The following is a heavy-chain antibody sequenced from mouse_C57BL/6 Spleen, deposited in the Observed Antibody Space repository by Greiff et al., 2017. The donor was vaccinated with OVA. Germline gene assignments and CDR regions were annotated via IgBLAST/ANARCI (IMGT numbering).Heavy chain of an antibody. CDR1: GYSITSDY. D-gene: IGHD1-1*01. CDR3: ATGYYGSSPWFAY. CDR2: ISYSGST. J-gene: IGHJ3*01. V-gene: IGHV3-8*01. Sequence: EVKLQESGPGLAKPSQTLSLTCSVTGYSITSDYWNWIRKFPGNKLEYMGYISYSGSTYYNPSLKSRISITRDTSKNQYYLQLNSVTTEDTATYYCATGYYGSSPWFAYWGQGTLVTVSA.